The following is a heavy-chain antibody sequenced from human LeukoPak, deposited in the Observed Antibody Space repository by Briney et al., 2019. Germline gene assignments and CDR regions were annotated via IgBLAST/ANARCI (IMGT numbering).Heavy chain of an antibody. D-gene: IGHD2-2*01. V-gene: IGHV4-38-2*02. CDR3: ARDGVTSSGAFDI. CDR2: MFHSGST. Sequence: PSETLSLTCSVSGYSISSGFYWGWIRQPPGKGLECIGSMFHSGSTYYNPSLKSRVTISVDTSKNQFSLKLSSVTAADTAVYYCARDGVTSSGAFDIWGQGTMVTVSS. CDR1: GYSISSGFY. J-gene: IGHJ3*02.